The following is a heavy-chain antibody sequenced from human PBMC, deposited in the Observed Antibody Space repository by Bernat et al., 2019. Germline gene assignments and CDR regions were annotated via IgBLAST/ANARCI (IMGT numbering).Heavy chain of an antibody. V-gene: IGHV3-7*01. CDR2: IKQDGSEK. J-gene: IGHJ4*02. D-gene: IGHD6-19*01. Sequence: EVQLVESGGGLVQPGGSLRLSCTASRSTFSSYWMNWVRQAPGKGLEWVANIKQDGSEKNYVDSVTGRFTISRDNAENSLYLQMSSLRAEDTAVYYCAGGSGWIIDYWGQGTLVTVSS. CDR1: RSTFSSYW. CDR3: AGGSGWIIDY.